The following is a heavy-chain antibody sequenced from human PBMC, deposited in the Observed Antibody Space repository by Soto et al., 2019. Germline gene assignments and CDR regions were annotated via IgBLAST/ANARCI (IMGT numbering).Heavy chain of an antibody. Sequence: PSETLSLTSTVSGGSTSSDNYWSWIRQTPGKGLEWIGHIYYSVNTDYNPSLKSRLAISIDTSKNQFSLKLSSVTAADTAVYFCAREGGESSDGLYYLDSWGQGSLVTVSS. D-gene: IGHD3-16*01. CDR1: GGSTSSDNY. J-gene: IGHJ4*02. CDR3: AREGGESSDGLYYLDS. CDR2: IYYSVNT. V-gene: IGHV4-30-4*01.